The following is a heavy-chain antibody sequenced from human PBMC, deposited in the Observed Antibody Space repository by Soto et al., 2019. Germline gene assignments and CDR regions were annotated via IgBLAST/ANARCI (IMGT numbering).Heavy chain of an antibody. CDR3: ARDSVLAYYSRHRNLYWFDP. D-gene: IGHD3-10*01. Sequence: SETLSLTCAVSGGSVGSGSYYWSWIRQPLGKGLEWIGYIYYSGNTDYNPSLRGRASISVNKAKNHFSLQLTSVTAADTAIYYCARDSVLAYYSRHRNLYWFDPWGQGTLVTVSS. CDR1: GGSVGSGSYY. V-gene: IGHV4-61*03. J-gene: IGHJ5*02. CDR2: IYYSGNT.